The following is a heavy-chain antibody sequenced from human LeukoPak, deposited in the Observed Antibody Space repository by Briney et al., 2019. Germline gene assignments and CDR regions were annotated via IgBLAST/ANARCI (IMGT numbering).Heavy chain of an antibody. V-gene: IGHV4-59*01. CDR1: GGSISSYY. Sequence: PSETLSLTCTVSGGSISSYYWSWIRQSPGKGLEWIGYIYYSGSTNYNPSLKSRVTISVDTSKNQFSLKLSSVTAADTAVYYCAREGGGSSNWYFALWGRGTLVTVSS. CDR3: AREGGGSSNWYFAL. CDR2: IYYSGST. D-gene: IGHD1-26*01. J-gene: IGHJ2*01.